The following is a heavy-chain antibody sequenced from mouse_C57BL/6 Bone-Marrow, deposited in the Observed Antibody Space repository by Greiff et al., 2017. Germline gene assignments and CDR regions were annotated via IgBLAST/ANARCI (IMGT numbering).Heavy chain of an antibody. J-gene: IGHJ3*01. CDR1: GYTFTSYW. V-gene: IGHV1-50*01. Sequence: QVHVKQPGAELVKPGASVKLSCKASGYTFTSYWMQWVKQRPGQGLEWIGEIDPSDSYTNYNQKFKGKATLTVDTSSSTAYMQLSRLTSDDSAAYDGATPNNSIGAWFADWGKGTLVTVSA. CDR2: IDPSDSYT. CDR3: ATPNNSIGAWFAD. D-gene: IGHD2-10*02.